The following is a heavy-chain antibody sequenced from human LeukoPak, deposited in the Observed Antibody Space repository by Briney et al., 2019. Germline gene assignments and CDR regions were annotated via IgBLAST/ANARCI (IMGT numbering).Heavy chain of an antibody. CDR1: GFTFSDYY. Sequence: KSGGSLRLSCAASGFTFSDYYMSWIRQAPGKGLEWVSYISSSGNTIYYADSVKGRFTISRDNAKNSLYLQMNSLRAEDTAVYYCARDLAVAGTWDYWGQGTLVTLSS. CDR3: ARDLAVAGTWDY. J-gene: IGHJ4*02. V-gene: IGHV3-11*01. CDR2: ISSSGNTI. D-gene: IGHD6-19*01.